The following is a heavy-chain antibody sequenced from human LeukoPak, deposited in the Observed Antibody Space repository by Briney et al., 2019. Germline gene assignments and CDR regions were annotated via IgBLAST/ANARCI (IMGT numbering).Heavy chain of an antibody. D-gene: IGHD3-22*01. CDR1: GFIVSSNY. J-gene: IGHJ4*02. CDR3: ARESGYDTSGYYLDC. CDR2: IYSGGTT. V-gene: IGHV3-53*01. Sequence: GGSLRLSCAASGFIVSSNYMSWVRQAPGKGLEWVSVIYSGGTTYYADSVKGRFTISRDNSKNTLYLQMNSLRAEDTAVYYRARESGYDTSGYYLDCWGQGTLVTVSS.